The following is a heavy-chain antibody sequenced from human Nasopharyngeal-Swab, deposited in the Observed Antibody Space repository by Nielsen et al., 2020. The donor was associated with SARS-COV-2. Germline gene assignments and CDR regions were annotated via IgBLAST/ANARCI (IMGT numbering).Heavy chain of an antibody. Sequence: PGKGLEWIGEINHSGSTNYNPSLKSRVTIPVDTSKNQFSLRLSSVTAADTAVYYCARGRRVVRGVIITNYYYYYYMDVWGKGTTVTVSS. J-gene: IGHJ6*03. V-gene: IGHV4-34*01. CDR2: INHSGST. CDR3: ARGRRVVRGVIITNYYYYYYMDV. D-gene: IGHD3-10*01.